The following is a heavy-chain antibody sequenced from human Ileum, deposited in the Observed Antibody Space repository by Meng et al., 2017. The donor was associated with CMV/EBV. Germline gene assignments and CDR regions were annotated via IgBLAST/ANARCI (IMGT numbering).Heavy chain of an antibody. CDR2: INGNNGDT. V-gene: IGHV1-2*02. J-gene: IGHJ4*02. CDR3: VKSLGGNSEDF. CDR1: GYTFTKYY. D-gene: IGHD4-23*01. Sequence: CTTSGYTFTKYYIPWVRQAPGQGLEWLGWINGNNGDTKYAQNFQGRVTMTRDTSISTAYMEVSGMTSDDTAVYYCVKSLGGNSEDFWGQGTLVTVSS.